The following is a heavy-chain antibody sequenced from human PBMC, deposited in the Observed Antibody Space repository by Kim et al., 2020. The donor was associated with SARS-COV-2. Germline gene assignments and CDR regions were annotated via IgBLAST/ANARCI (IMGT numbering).Heavy chain of an antibody. D-gene: IGHD4-17*01. V-gene: IGHV3-33*06. Sequence: GGSLRLSCEASGFTFSTHGMHWVRQAPGKGLEWVAVVWYDGSNEQYADSVKGRFTISRDNSKNTLYLLMNSLRAEDTAVYYCAKDRGMTTEHLDYWGQGTLVTVSS. CDR2: VWYDGSNE. J-gene: IGHJ4*02. CDR3: AKDRGMTTEHLDY. CDR1: GFTFSTHG.